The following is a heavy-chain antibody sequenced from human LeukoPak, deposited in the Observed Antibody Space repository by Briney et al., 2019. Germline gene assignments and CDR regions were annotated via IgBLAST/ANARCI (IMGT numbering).Heavy chain of an antibody. CDR2: IYSGGST. D-gene: IGHD3-3*01. CDR3: ARDTALYDFWSGYNYYYYYYGMDV. CDR1: GFTVSSNY. V-gene: IGHV3-53*01. Sequence: GGSLRLSCAASGFTVSSNYMSWVRQAPGKGLEWVSVIYSGGSTYYADSVKGRFTISRDNAKNSLYLQMNSLRAEDTAVYYCARDTALYDFWSGYNYYYYYYGMDVWGQGTTVTVSS. J-gene: IGHJ6*02.